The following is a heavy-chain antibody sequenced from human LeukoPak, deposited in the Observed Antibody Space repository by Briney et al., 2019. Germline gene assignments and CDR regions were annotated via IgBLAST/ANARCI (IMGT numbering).Heavy chain of an antibody. CDR2: FNPENGNT. J-gene: IGHJ4*02. V-gene: IGHV1-18*01. Sequence: ASVKVSCKASGYSFVGYGITWVRQAPGQGREGMGWFNPENGNTNYAQKLQGRVTMTAHTSTSTSYMELRSLRSDDTAVYYCAREHSSSWDQLDYWGQGTLVTVSS. D-gene: IGHD6-13*01. CDR3: AREHSSSWDQLDY. CDR1: GYSFVGYG.